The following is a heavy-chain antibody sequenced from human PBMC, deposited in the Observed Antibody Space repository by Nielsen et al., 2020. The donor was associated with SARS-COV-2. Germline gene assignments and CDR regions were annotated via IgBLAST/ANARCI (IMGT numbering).Heavy chain of an antibody. Sequence: GGSLRLSCAASRFTASSNYMSWVRQAPGKGLEWVSVTYSDGRTYYADSVKGRFTISRDNAKNTLYLHMNSLRAEDTAVYYCARDSELLTNYYGLDYWGQGTLVTVSS. CDR1: RFTASSNY. V-gene: IGHV3-66*01. CDR2: TYSDGRT. J-gene: IGHJ4*02. D-gene: IGHD3-9*01. CDR3: ARDSELLTNYYGLDY.